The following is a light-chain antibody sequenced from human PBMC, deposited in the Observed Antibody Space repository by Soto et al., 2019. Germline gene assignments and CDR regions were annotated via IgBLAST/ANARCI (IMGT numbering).Light chain of an antibody. CDR2: GTS. V-gene: IGKV3-20*01. J-gene: IGKJ1*01. Sequence: DIVLTQSPGTLSLSPGDRATLSCRASQSVSRRDLAWYQQKPGQAPRLLLYGTSNRATGIPDRFTGSGSGTDFTLTISRLEPEDFAVFYCQQYGSSRWTFGQGTKVDIK. CDR1: QSVSRRD. CDR3: QQYGSSRWT.